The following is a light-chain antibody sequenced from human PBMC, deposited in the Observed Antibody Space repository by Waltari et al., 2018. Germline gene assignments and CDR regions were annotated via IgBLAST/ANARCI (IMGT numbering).Light chain of an antibody. V-gene: IGKV3-15*01. CDR1: ETIKTN. Sequence: EIVVTQSPATLSVSPGEGATLSCRASETIKTNLAWYQQKPGQAPRLLIYDASTRATRIPARFSGSGSGTEFTLTISSLQSEDFAIYFCQQYNEWPPISTFGQGTKLEIK. CDR3: QQYNEWPPIST. CDR2: DAS. J-gene: IGKJ2*01.